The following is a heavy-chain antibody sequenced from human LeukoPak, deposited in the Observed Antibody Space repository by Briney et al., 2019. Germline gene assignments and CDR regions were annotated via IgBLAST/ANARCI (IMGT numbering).Heavy chain of an antibody. CDR1: GYTFTSYG. CDR3: ARDHEQYDFWSGYYNYFDY. V-gene: IGHV1-18*01. D-gene: IGHD3-3*01. CDR2: ISAYSRNT. J-gene: IGHJ4*02. Sequence: ASVKVSCKASGYTFTSYGISWVRQAPGQGLEWMGWISAYSRNTNYAQKFQGRVTMTTDTSTTTAYMELRSLRSDDTAVYFCARDHEQYDFWSGYYNYFDYWGQGTLVTVSS.